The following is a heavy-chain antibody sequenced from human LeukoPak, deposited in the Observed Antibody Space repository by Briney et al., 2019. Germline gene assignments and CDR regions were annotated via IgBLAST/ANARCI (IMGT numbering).Heavy chain of an antibody. CDR1: GFTFSSYS. D-gene: IGHD3-22*01. CDR2: ISSSSSTI. J-gene: IGHJ4*02. Sequence: PGGSLRLSCAASGFTFSSYSMNWIRQAPGKGLEWVSYISSSSSTIYYADSVKGRFTISRDNAKNSLYLQMNSLRAEDTAVYYCARDNYDSSGYCFDYWGQGTLVTVSS. V-gene: IGHV3-48*01. CDR3: ARDNYDSSGYCFDY.